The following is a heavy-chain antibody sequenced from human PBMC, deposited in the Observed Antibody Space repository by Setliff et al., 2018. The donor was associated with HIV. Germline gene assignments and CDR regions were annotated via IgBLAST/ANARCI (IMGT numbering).Heavy chain of an antibody. CDR3: ATDPGYSSTWYSESFQH. J-gene: IGHJ1*01. V-gene: IGHV1-3*04. Sequence: GASVKVSCKASGYSFTNYAMHWVRQAPGQRLEWMGWINTGNGNTKYSQKFQGRVTFTGDTSASTAYMEVSSLRSEDTAMYYCATDPGYSSTWYSESFQHWGQGTVVTVSS. D-gene: IGHD6-13*01. CDR2: INTGNGNT. CDR1: GYSFTNYA.